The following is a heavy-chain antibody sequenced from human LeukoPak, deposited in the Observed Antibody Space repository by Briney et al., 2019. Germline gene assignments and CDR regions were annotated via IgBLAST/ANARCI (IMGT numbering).Heavy chain of an antibody. J-gene: IGHJ6*03. CDR3: ARAFKNYYYYMDV. V-gene: IGHV1-8*02. Sequence: GASVKVSCKASGYTFTGYYMHWVRQAPGQGLEWMGWINPNSGNTGYTQKFQSRVTMTRNTSISTAYMELSSLRSEDTAVYYCARAFKNYYYYMDVWGKGTTVTVSS. CDR1: GYTFTGYY. CDR2: INPNSGNT.